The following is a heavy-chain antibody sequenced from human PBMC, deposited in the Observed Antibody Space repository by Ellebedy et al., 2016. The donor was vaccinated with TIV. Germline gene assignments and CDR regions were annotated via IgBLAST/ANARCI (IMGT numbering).Heavy chain of an antibody. V-gene: IGHV4-39*01. J-gene: IGHJ5*02. CDR1: GGSISSSSYY. Sequence: SETLSLTXTVSGGSISSSSYYWGWIRQPPGKGLEWIGSIYYSGSTYYNPSLKSRVTISVDTSKNQFSLKLSSVTAADTAVYYCARQCIALGYNRFDPWGQGTLVTVSS. CDR2: IYYSGST. CDR3: ARQCIALGYNRFDP. D-gene: IGHD6-13*01.